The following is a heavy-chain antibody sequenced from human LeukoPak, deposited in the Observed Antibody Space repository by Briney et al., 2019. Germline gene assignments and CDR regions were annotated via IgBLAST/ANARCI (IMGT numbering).Heavy chain of an antibody. CDR1: GGSISSGSYY. J-gene: IGHJ4*02. Sequence: PSQTLSLTCTVSGGSISSGSYYWSWIRQPAGKGLEWIGRIYTSGSTNYNPSLKSRVTISVDTSKNQFSLKLSSVTAADTAVYYRARALLWFGGEFDYWGQGTLVTVSS. D-gene: IGHD3-10*01. CDR3: ARALLWFGGEFDY. CDR2: IYTSGST. V-gene: IGHV4-61*02.